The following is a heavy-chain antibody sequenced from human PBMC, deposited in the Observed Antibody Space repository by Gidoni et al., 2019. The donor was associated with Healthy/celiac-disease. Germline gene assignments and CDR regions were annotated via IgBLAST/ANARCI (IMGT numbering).Heavy chain of an antibody. Sequence: QVQLVESGGGVVQPGRSLRLSCAASGFTFSSYAMHWVRQAPGKGLEWVAVISYDGSNKYYADSVKGRFTISRDNSKNTLYLQMNSLRAEDTAVYYCARVHDSSGYEYYFDYWGQGTLVTVSS. CDR3: ARVHDSSGYEYYFDY. V-gene: IGHV3-30*04. CDR1: GFTFSSYA. CDR2: ISYDGSNK. D-gene: IGHD3-22*01. J-gene: IGHJ4*02.